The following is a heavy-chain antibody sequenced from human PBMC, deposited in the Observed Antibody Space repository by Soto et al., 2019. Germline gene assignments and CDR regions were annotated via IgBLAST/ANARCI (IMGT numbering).Heavy chain of an antibody. CDR1: GFTFSSYG. CDR2: IWYDGSNK. V-gene: IGHV3-33*01. J-gene: IGHJ6*02. Sequence: LRLSCAASGFTFSSYGMHWVRQAPGKGLEWVAVIWYDGSNKYYADSVKGRFTISRDNSKNTLYLQMNSLRAEDTAVYYCARGSYGMDVWGQGTTVTVYS. CDR3: ARGSYGMDV.